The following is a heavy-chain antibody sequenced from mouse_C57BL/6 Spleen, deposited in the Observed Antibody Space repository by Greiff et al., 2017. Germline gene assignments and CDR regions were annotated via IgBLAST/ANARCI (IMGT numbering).Heavy chain of an antibody. D-gene: IGHD1-1*01. CDR1: GYTFTSYW. Sequence: QVQLQQPGAELVMPGASVKLSCKASGYTFTSYWMHWVKQRPGQGLEWIGEIDPSDSYTNYNQKFKGKSTLTVDKSSSTAYMQLSSLTSEDSAVYYCASSVDYYGFLDYAMDYWGQGTSVTVSS. CDR3: ASSVDYYGFLDYAMDY. J-gene: IGHJ4*01. V-gene: IGHV1-69*01. CDR2: IDPSDSYT.